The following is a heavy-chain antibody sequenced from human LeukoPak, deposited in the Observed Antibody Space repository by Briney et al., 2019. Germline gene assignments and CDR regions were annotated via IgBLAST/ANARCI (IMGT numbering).Heavy chain of an antibody. CDR1: GYTFTSYG. Sequence: ASVKVSCKASGYTFTSYGISWVRQAPGQGLEWMGWISAYNGNTNYAQKLQGRVTMTTDTSTSTAYMELRSLRSDDTAVYYCARDPDKTRTNYYDSSGYYTRRNDNWGQGTLVTVSS. V-gene: IGHV1-18*01. CDR3: ARDPDKTRTNYYDSSGYYTRRNDN. D-gene: IGHD3-22*01. CDR2: ISAYNGNT. J-gene: IGHJ4*02.